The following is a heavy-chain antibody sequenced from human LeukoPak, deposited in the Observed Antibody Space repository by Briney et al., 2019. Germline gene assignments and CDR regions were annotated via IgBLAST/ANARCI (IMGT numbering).Heavy chain of an antibody. J-gene: IGHJ1*01. Sequence: SETLSLTCTVSGGSISSSSYYWGWIRQPPGKGLEWIGSGSTYYNPSLKSRVTISVDTSKNQFSLKLSSVTAADTAVYFCASPRGDDSGGYYTWYFHHWGQGILVTVSS. CDR2: SGST. CDR1: GGSISSSSYY. CDR3: ASPRGDDSGGYYTWYFHH. V-gene: IGHV4-39*07. D-gene: IGHD3-22*01.